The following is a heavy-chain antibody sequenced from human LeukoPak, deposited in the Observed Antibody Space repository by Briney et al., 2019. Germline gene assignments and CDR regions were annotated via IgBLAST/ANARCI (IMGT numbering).Heavy chain of an antibody. CDR1: GYTLTELS. CDR2: FDPEDGET. J-gene: IGHJ3*02. CDR3: ASFTMIVGRRAFDI. Sequence: ASVKVSCKVSGYTLTELSMHWVRQAPGKGLEWMGGFDPEDGETIYAQKFQGRVTMTEDTSTDTAYMELSSLRSEDTAVYYCASFTMIVGRRAFDIWGQGTMVTVSS. D-gene: IGHD3-22*01. V-gene: IGHV1-24*01.